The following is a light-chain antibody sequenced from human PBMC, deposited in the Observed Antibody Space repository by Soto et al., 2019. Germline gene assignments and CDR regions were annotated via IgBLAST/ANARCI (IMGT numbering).Light chain of an antibody. Sequence: QSVLTQPASVSGSPGQSITISCTGTSSDVGGYNYVSWYQQHPGKAPKLMIYDVSNRPSGVSNRFSGSKSGNTASLTISGLQAEDEADYYCSSYTSSSTLAFCGGTKLTVL. J-gene: IGLJ2*01. CDR3: SSYTSSSTLA. CDR1: SSDVGGYNY. CDR2: DVS. V-gene: IGLV2-14*01.